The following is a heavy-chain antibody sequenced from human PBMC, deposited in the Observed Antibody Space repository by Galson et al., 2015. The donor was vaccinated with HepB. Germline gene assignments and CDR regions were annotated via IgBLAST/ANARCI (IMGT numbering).Heavy chain of an antibody. CDR2: ISSSSSYI. Sequence: SLRLSCAASGFTFSSYSMNWVRQAPGKGLEWVSSISSSSSYIYYADSVKGRFTISRDNAKNSLYLQMNSLRAEDTAVYYCARGAGEAYCGGDCYTPLYFDYWGQGTLVTVSS. V-gene: IGHV3-21*01. CDR1: GFTFSSYS. CDR3: ARGAGEAYCGGDCYTPLYFDY. J-gene: IGHJ4*02. D-gene: IGHD2-21*02.